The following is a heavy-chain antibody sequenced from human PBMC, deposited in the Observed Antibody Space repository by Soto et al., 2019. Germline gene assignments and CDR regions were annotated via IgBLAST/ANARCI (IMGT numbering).Heavy chain of an antibody. V-gene: IGHV4-34*01. J-gene: IGHJ6*02. Sequence: SETLSLTCAVYGGSFSGYYWSWIRQPPWKGLEWIGEINHSGSTNYNPSLKSRVTISVDTSKNQFSLKLSSVTAADTAVYYCARPLPRRNYYYYGMDVWGQGTTVTVSS. CDR1: GGSFSGYY. CDR3: ARPLPRRNYYYYGMDV. CDR2: INHSGST.